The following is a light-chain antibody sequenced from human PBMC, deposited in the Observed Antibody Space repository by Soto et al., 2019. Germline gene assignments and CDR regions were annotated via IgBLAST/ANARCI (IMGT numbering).Light chain of an antibody. CDR2: KAS. V-gene: IGKV1-5*03. J-gene: IGKJ1*01. Sequence: DIQMTQSPSTLSASVGDRVTITCRASQSISSWLAWYQQKPGKAPKLLIYKASSLESGVPSRFSGSGSGTEFTLTISSLQPDDFPTYYCQQYTAGWTFGQGTKVEIK. CDR3: QQYTAGWT. CDR1: QSISSW.